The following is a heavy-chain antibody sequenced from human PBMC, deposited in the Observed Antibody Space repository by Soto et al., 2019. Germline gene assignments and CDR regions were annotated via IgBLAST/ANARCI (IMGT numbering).Heavy chain of an antibody. CDR3: AKENSSGWSRGFDY. CDR2: ISWNSGSI. V-gene: IGHV3-9*01. Sequence: EVQLVESGGGLVQPGRSLRLSCAASGFTFDDYAMHWVRQAPGKGLEWVSGISWNSGSIGYAVSVKGRFTISRDNAKNSLYLQMNSLRAEDTALYYCAKENSSGWSRGFDYWGQGTLVTVSS. J-gene: IGHJ4*02. D-gene: IGHD6-19*01. CDR1: GFTFDDYA.